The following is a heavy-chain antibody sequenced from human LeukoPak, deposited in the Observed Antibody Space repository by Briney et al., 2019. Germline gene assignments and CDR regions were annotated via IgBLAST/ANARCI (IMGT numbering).Heavy chain of an antibody. D-gene: IGHD1-14*01. CDR2: IYGGTVT. Sequence: GGSLRLSCAASGFTVSSNYISWVREAPGPGLEWVSVIYGGTVTYYPDSVKGRFTISRDISKNTLFLQMNRLRAEDTAMYFCARWMVNQPSVMDYWGQGIMVTVSS. V-gene: IGHV3-53*01. CDR3: ARWMVNQPSVMDY. J-gene: IGHJ4*02. CDR1: GFTVSSNY.